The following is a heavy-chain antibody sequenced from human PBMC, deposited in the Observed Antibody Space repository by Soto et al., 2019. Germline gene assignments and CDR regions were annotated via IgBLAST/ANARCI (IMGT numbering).Heavy chain of an antibody. CDR2: IYYSGST. Sequence: SETLSLTCIVSGDSISSYYWSWVRQPPGKGLEWIGYIYYSGSTNYNPSLKSRVTISVDTSKNQFSLKLNSVTAGDTAVYYCATSPLGDTAMVLWGQGTLVTVS. CDR1: GDSISSYY. V-gene: IGHV4-59*01. CDR3: ATSPLGDTAMVL. J-gene: IGHJ4*02. D-gene: IGHD5-18*01.